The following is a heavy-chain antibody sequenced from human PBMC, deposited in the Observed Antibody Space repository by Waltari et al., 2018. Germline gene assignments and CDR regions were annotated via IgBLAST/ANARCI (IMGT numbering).Heavy chain of an antibody. V-gene: IGHV4-34*01. CDR2: INESGST. CDR1: GGSLSGHW. D-gene: IGHD2-21*01. Sequence: PLKQWGAGLLKPSETLSLTCAVYGGSLSGHWWRWIRKPPGKGLEWIGEINESGSTNYRPSLKSRAAISVDTSRNQFSLKLSSVTAADTAIYYCARHRDPGHSFDVWGQGTVTVSS. J-gene: IGHJ3*01. CDR3: ARHRDPGHSFDV.